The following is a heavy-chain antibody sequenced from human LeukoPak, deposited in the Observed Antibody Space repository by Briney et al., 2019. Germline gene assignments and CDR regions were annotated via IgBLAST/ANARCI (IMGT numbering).Heavy chain of an antibody. CDR3: ARTHSSGYYHFDY. CDR1: GGSIGSGGYY. V-gene: IGHV4-31*03. CDR2: IYYSGST. Sequence: KTSETLSLTCTVSGGSIGSGGYYWSWIRQHPGKGLEWIGYIYYSGSTYYNPSFKSRVTISVDTSKNQFSLKLSSVTAADTAVYYCARTHSSGYYHFDYWGQGTLVTVSS. D-gene: IGHD3-22*01. J-gene: IGHJ4*02.